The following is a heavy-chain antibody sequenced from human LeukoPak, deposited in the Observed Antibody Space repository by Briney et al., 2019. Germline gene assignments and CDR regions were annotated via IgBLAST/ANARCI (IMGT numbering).Heavy chain of an antibody. D-gene: IGHD4-11*01. CDR3: ARKGMTTGTFDP. Sequence: GGSLRLSCAASGFTFSSYWMRCVRQAPGKGLVWVSRINSDGSRTSYTDSVKGRFTISRDNAENTLYLQMNSLRVEDTAVYYCARKGMTTGTFDPWGQGTLVTVSS. CDR1: GFTFSSYW. V-gene: IGHV3-74*01. J-gene: IGHJ5*02. CDR2: INSDGSRT.